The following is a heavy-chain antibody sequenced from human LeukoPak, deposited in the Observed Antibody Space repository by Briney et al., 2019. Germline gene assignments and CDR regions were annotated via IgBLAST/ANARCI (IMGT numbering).Heavy chain of an antibody. CDR3: ASYNHYYDSSGFNWFDP. V-gene: IGHV3-23*01. CDR2: ISGNGGST. CDR1: GFTFNYYG. J-gene: IGHJ5*02. D-gene: IGHD3-22*01. Sequence: PGGSLRLSCAASGFTFNYYGMSWVRQAPGKGLEWVSGISGNGGSTYYADSVKGRFTISRDNAKNSLYLQMNSLRAEDTAVYYCASYNHYYDSSGFNWFDPWGQGTLVTVSS.